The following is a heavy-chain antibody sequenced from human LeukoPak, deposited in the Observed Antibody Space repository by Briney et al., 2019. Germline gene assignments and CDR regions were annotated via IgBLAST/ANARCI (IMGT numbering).Heavy chain of an antibody. CDR3: ARGGSGNWNAPFDY. V-gene: IGHV3-21*01. CDR1: GFSFSSYS. Sequence: GGSLRLSCAASGFSFSSYSMNWVRQAPGKWLEWVSSISSSSSSIYYADSVKGRFTISRDNAKNSLYLQINSLRADDRAVYYCARGGSGNWNAPFDYWGQGTLVTVSS. D-gene: IGHD1-1*01. J-gene: IGHJ4*02. CDR2: ISSSSSSI.